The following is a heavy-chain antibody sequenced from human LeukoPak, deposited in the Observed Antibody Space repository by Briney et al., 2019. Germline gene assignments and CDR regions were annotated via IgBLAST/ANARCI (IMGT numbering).Heavy chain of an antibody. V-gene: IGHV3-74*01. D-gene: IGHD3-10*01. CDR1: GFTFSSYW. J-gene: IGHJ5*02. Sequence: GGSLRLSCAASGFTFSSYWMHWVRQAPGKGLEWVSGISWDSGSIGYADSVKGRFTISRDNSKNTLYLQMNSLRAEDTAVYYCASLQPFAGSETWGQGTLVTVSS. CDR3: ASLQPFAGSET. CDR2: ISWDSGSI.